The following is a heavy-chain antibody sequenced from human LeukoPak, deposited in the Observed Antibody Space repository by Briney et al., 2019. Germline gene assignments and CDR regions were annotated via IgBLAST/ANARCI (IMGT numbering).Heavy chain of an antibody. CDR1: GFTFSSFA. V-gene: IGHV3-23*01. CDR3: AKTQSSGWIFDS. J-gene: IGHJ4*02. CDR2: ISGSGGST. Sequence: PGGSLRLSCAASGFTFSSFAMAWVRQAPGKGLEWLSLISGSGGSTYSADSVKGRFSISRDRSKNTLYLQMSSLRAEDTALYYCAKTQSSGWIFDSWGQGTLVTVSS. D-gene: IGHD6-19*01.